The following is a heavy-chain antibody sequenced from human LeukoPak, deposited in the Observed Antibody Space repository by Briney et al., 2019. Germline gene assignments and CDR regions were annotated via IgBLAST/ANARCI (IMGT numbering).Heavy chain of an antibody. J-gene: IGHJ4*02. D-gene: IGHD2-2*01. CDR1: GGSISSYY. CDR2: IYTSGST. Sequence: SETLSLTCTVSGGSISSYYWSWIRQPAGKGLEWIGRIYTSGSTNYNPSLKSRVTMSVDTSKNQFSLELTSVTAADTAVYFCARDRRGSRGYALDYWGQGTLVTVSS. CDR3: ARDRRGSRGYALDY. V-gene: IGHV4-4*07.